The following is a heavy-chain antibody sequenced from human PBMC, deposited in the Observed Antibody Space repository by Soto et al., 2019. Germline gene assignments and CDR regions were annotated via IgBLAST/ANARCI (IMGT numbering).Heavy chain of an antibody. CDR1: GITISNYP. D-gene: IGHD3-22*01. CDR3: VKDDGGYPSTAPH. CDR2: IRGSGDRT. J-gene: IGHJ4*02. V-gene: IGHV3-23*04. Sequence: EVQLVESGGGLVQPGGSLRLSCAASGITISNYPMSWVRQAPGKGLDWVSGIRGSGDRTYYADSAKGRFTISKDISKNSLSLQLDSLRVEDTAVYFCVKDDGGYPSTAPHWGQGTLVTVSS.